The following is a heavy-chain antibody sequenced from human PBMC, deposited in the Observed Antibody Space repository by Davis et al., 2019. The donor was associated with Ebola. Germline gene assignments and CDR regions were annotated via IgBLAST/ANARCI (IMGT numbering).Heavy chain of an antibody. CDR1: GGSISSYY. Sequence: SETLSLTCTVSGGSISSYYWSWIRQPPGKGLEWIGYIYYSGSTNYNPSLKSRVTISVDTSKNQFSLKLNSVTAADTAVYYCARRRGIQLWNPRFDYWGQGTLVTVSS. D-gene: IGHD5-18*01. J-gene: IGHJ4*02. CDR3: ARRRGIQLWNPRFDY. V-gene: IGHV4-59*01. CDR2: IYYSGST.